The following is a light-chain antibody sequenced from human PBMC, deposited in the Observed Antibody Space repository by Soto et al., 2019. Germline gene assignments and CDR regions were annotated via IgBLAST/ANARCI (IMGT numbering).Light chain of an antibody. V-gene: IGKV1-5*01. J-gene: IGKJ1*01. CDR3: QQYSSLWT. CDR1: QTINRW. CDR2: DAS. Sequence: DIQMTQSPATLSSSVGDRVTLTCRASQTINRWLAWYQQKPGKAPQVLIYDASTLESGVPSRLSGSGSGTEFTLTINNMQPDDLATYYCQQYSSLWTFGPGTKVDIK.